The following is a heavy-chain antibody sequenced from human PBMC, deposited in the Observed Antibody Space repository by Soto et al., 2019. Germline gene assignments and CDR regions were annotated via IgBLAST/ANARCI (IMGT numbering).Heavy chain of an antibody. CDR3: ARAMPGMDV. J-gene: IGHJ6*02. CDR1: GFTFSAFA. V-gene: IGHV3-30-3*01. CDR2: ILSDGSNE. D-gene: IGHD2-2*01. Sequence: QVQLVESGGGVVQPGTSLRLSCAGSGFTFSAFAMHWVRQAPGKGLGWVALILSDGSNEAYADSVRGRFTISRDNSKSTLYLQMNSLGVEDTAVYYCARAMPGMDVWGQGTTVTVSS.